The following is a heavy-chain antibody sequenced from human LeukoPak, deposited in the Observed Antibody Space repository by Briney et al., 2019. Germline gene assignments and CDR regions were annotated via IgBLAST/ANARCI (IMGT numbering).Heavy chain of an antibody. V-gene: IGHV3-33*01. CDR3: ARDDALGDNALDI. Sequence: GGSLRLSCAASGFTFSSYGLHWVRQAPGKGLEWVAVILNDGSQEKYADSVKGRFTISRDNSKNTLFLQMNSLRAEDTAVYYCARDDALGDNALDIWGQGTMVTVSS. CDR1: GFTFSSYG. J-gene: IGHJ3*02. D-gene: IGHD3-16*01. CDR2: ILNDGSQE.